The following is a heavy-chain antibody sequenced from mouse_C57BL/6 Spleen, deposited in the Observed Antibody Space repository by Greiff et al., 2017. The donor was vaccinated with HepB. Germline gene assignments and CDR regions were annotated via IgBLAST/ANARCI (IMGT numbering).Heavy chain of an antibody. D-gene: IGHD1-1*01. J-gene: IGHJ3*01. V-gene: IGHV1-64*01. CDR2: IHPNSGST. CDR3: ARGYYGSSYWFAY. CDR1: GYTFTSYW. Sequence: QVQLQQPGAELVKPGASVKLSCKASGYTFTSYWMHWVKQRPGQGLEWIGMIHPNSGSTNYNEKFKSQAKLTVDKFSSTAYMQLSSLTSEDSAVYYCARGYYGSSYWFAYWGQGTLVTVSA.